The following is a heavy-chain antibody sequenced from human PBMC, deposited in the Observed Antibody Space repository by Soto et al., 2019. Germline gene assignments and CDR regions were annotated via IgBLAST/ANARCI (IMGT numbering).Heavy chain of an antibody. CDR2: IYYSGST. CDR3: ARRGAGPYWYFDL. V-gene: IGHV4-31*03. Sequence: QVQLQESGPGLVKPSQTLSLTCTVSGGTISSGAYHWSWIRQHPGKGLAWIGYIYYSGSTYYNPSLKSRVIISVDTSKNQFSLNLNSVTAADTAVYYCARRGAGPYWYFDLWGRGTLVTVSS. CDR1: GGTISSGAYH. J-gene: IGHJ2*01. D-gene: IGHD1-26*01.